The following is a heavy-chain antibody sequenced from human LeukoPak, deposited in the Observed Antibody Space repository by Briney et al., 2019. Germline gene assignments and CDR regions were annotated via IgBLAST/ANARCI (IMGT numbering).Heavy chain of an antibody. CDR1: GFTFSSYW. Sequence: PGGSLRLSCAASGFTFSSYWMHWVRQAPGKGLVWASRINSDGSSTSYADSVKGRFTISRDNSKNTLYLQMNSLRAEDTAVYYCANGIAVAGKGRGFDYWGQGTLVTVSS. V-gene: IGHV3-74*01. CDR2: INSDGSST. CDR3: ANGIAVAGKGRGFDY. J-gene: IGHJ4*02. D-gene: IGHD6-19*01.